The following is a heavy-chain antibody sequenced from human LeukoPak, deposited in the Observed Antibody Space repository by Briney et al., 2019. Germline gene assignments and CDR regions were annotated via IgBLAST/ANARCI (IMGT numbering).Heavy chain of an antibody. D-gene: IGHD5-24*01. Sequence: SETLSLTCTVSGGSISSYYWSWIRQPPGKGLEWIGYIYYSGSTNYNPSLKSRVTISVDTSKNQFSLKLSSVTAADTAVYYCARVPLGGDGYNYIDYWGQGTLVTVSS. V-gene: IGHV4-59*01. CDR3: ARVPLGGDGYNYIDY. CDR2: IYYSGST. CDR1: GGSISSYY. J-gene: IGHJ4*02.